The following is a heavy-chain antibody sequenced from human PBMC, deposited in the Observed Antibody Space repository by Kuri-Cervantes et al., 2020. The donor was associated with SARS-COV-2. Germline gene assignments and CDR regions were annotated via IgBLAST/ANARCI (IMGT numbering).Heavy chain of an antibody. D-gene: IGHD2-2*01. V-gene: IGHV3-7*01. CDR1: GFTFSSYW. CDR3: ASTASGSAAPFDY. CDR2: IKQDGSEK. Sequence: GESLRLSCAASGFTFSSYWMSWVRQAPGKGLEWVANIKQDGSEKYYVDSVKGRFTISRDNAKNSLYLQMNSLRAEDTAVYYCASTASGSAAPFDYWGQGTLVTVSS. J-gene: IGHJ4*02.